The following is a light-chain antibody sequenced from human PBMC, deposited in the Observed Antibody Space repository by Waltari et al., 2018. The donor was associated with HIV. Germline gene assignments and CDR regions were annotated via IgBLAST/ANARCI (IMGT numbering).Light chain of an antibody. V-gene: IGLV2-11*01. CDR3: CSYAGSYTHYV. Sequence: QSALTQPRSVSGSPGQSVTMSCTGTSSDVGGYSPVSWYQQHPDKAPKLIIYDVIKRPSGVPDRFSGSKSDNTASLTISRLQAEDEAVYYCCSYAGSYTHYVFGTGTNVTVL. J-gene: IGLJ1*01. CDR1: SSDVGGYSP. CDR2: DVI.